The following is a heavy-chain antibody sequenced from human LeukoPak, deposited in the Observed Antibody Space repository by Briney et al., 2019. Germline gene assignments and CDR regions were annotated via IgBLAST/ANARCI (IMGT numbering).Heavy chain of an antibody. CDR2: ISSSGSTI. V-gene: IGHV3-48*03. CDR3: AREVTYCGGDCSGGWFDP. CDR1: GFTFSSYE. D-gene: IGHD2-21*02. Sequence: GGSLRLSCAASGFTFSSYEMNWVRQAPGKGLEWVSYISSSGSTIYYADSVKGRFTISRDNAKNSLYLQMNSLRAEDTAVYYCAREVTYCGGDCSGGWFDPWGQGTLVTVSS. J-gene: IGHJ5*02.